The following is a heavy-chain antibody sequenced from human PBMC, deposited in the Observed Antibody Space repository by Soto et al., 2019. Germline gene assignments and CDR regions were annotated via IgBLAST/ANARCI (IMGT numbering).Heavy chain of an antibody. J-gene: IGHJ4*02. CDR1: GYTFTSYG. Sequence: QVQLVQSGAEVKKPGASVKVSCKASGYTFTSYGISWVRQAPGQGLEWMGWISAYNGNTNNAQKPQGRVTMTTDTSASPAYRELRSLTAGDTAVYYCTRDWRAAGPFDYRGQRTLVTVSS. D-gene: IGHD6-13*01. CDR3: TRDWRAAGPFDY. CDR2: ISAYNGNT. V-gene: IGHV1-18*01.